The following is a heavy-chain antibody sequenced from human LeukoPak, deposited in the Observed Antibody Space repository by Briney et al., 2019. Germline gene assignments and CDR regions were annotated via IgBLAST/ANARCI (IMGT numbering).Heavy chain of an antibody. Sequence: SVKVSCKASGGTFSSYAISWVRQAPGQGLEWMGGIIPIFGTANYAQKFQGRVTITADESTSTAYMELSSLRSEDTAVYYCARGLLRGYCSSTSCSEYFQHWGQGTLVTVSS. CDR2: IIPIFGTA. V-gene: IGHV1-69*13. D-gene: IGHD2-2*01. CDR3: ARGLLRGYCSSTSCSEYFQH. CDR1: GGTFSSYA. J-gene: IGHJ1*01.